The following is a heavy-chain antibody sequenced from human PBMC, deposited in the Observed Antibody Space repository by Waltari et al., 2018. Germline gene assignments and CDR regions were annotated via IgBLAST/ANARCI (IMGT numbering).Heavy chain of an antibody. V-gene: IGHV3-23*01. Sequence: EEQLLESGGGLVQPGGSLRLSCAASGFTFSNYAMRWVRQAPGKGLEWVASISGNGGGTHYADSVKGRFTISRDNSKNTLYVQMNSLRAEDTAVYYCAKDRVKWDVWGQGTTVTVSS. D-gene: IGHD3-10*01. J-gene: IGHJ6*02. CDR2: ISGNGGGT. CDR1: GFTFSNYA. CDR3: AKDRVKWDV.